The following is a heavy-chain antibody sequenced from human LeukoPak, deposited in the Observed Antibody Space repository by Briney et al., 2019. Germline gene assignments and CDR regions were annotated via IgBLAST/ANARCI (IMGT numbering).Heavy chain of an antibody. Sequence: KVGESLKISCRVSGYSFASYWIGWVRQVPGKGLEWMGIIYPADSETKSSPSLQGQVTFSADKSINTAYLQWSSLKASDTAMYYCARFEVNYEDNRSFYYFDYWGQGTLVTVSS. J-gene: IGHJ4*02. V-gene: IGHV5-51*01. D-gene: IGHD3-3*01. CDR1: GYSFASYW. CDR2: IYPADSET. CDR3: ARFEVNYEDNRSFYYFDY.